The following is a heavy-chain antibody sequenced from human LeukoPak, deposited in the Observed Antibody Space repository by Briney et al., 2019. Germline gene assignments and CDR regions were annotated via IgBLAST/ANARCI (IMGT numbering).Heavy chain of an antibody. Sequence: SETLSLTCTVSGGSISSYYWCWIRQPPGKGLEWIGYIYYSGSTNYNPSLKSRVTISVDTSKNQFSLKLSSVTAADTAVYYCARASGGSSWYFGWFDPWGQGTLVTVSS. CDR2: IYYSGST. V-gene: IGHV4-59*01. CDR3: ARASGGSSWYFGWFDP. CDR1: GGSISSYY. J-gene: IGHJ5*02. D-gene: IGHD6-13*01.